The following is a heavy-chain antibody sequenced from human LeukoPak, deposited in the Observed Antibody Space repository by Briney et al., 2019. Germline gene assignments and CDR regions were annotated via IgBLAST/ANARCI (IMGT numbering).Heavy chain of an antibody. Sequence: ASVKVSCKVSGYTLTELSMHWVRQAPGQGLEWMGWINTNTGNPTYAQGFTGRFVFSLDTSVSTAYLQISSLKAEDTAVHYCAREQSAAGTSNDYWGQGTLVTVSS. D-gene: IGHD6-13*01. CDR2: INTNTGNP. V-gene: IGHV7-4-1*02. CDR3: AREQSAAGTSNDY. CDR1: GYTLTELS. J-gene: IGHJ4*02.